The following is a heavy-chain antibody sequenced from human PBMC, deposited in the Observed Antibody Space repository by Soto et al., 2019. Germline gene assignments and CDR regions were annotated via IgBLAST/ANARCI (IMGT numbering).Heavy chain of an antibody. CDR2: IYSGGST. CDR3: AREGLRDAFDI. Sequence: GGSLRLSCAASGFTVSSNYMSWVRQAPGKGLEWVSVIYSGGSTYYADSVKGRFTISRDNSKNTLYLQMNSLRAEDTAVYYCAREGLRDAFDIWGQGTMVTVSS. J-gene: IGHJ3*02. D-gene: IGHD3-16*01. V-gene: IGHV3-66*01. CDR1: GFTVSSNY.